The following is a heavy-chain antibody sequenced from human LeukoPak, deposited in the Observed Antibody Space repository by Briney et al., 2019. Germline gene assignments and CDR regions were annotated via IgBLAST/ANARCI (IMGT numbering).Heavy chain of an antibody. Sequence: ASVKVSCKVSGYTLTELSMHWVRQAPGKGLEWMGGFDPEDGETIYAQKFQGRVTMTEDTSTDTAYMELSSLRSEDTAVYYCAANEHPGYSNLYGMDVWGQGTTVTVSS. D-gene: IGHD6-13*01. CDR2: FDPEDGET. J-gene: IGHJ6*02. CDR3: AANEHPGYSNLYGMDV. CDR1: GYTLTELS. V-gene: IGHV1-24*01.